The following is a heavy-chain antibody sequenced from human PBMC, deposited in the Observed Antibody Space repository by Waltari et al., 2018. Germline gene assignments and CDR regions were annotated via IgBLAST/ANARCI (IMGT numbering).Heavy chain of an antibody. Sequence: EVQLVESGGGLVQPGGSLRLSCVASGFTFSSYFMNWLRQAPGKGLEWVANIKQDGSEKDYVDSVKGRFTISRDNAENSLSLQMNSLRAEDTAVYYCARYVRPIYYMDVWGKGTTVTVSS. CDR2: IKQDGSEK. CDR3: ARYVRPIYYMDV. CDR1: GFTFSSYF. D-gene: IGHD3-10*02. J-gene: IGHJ6*03. V-gene: IGHV3-7*04.